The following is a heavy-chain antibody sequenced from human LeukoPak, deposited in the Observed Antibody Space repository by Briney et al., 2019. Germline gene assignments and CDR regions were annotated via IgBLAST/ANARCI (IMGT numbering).Heavy chain of an antibody. J-gene: IGHJ3*02. Sequence: GGSLRLSCAASRFTFDDYAMHWVRHAPGKGLEWVSGISWNSGSIGYADSVKGRFTISRDNAKNSLYLQMNSLRAEDTALYYCAKIVEMATRVSAFDIWGQGTMVTVSS. CDR2: ISWNSGSI. CDR1: RFTFDDYA. D-gene: IGHD5-24*01. V-gene: IGHV3-9*01. CDR3: AKIVEMATRVSAFDI.